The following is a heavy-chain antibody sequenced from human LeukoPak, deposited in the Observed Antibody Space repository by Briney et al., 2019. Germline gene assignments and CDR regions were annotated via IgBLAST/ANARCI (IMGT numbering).Heavy chain of an antibody. J-gene: IGHJ6*04. CDR1: GFTFSSYG. CDR3: ARDLSGGVYHFYCYYGMDV. D-gene: IGHD5/OR15-5a*01. V-gene: IGHV3-33*01. Sequence: PGRSLRLSCAASGFTFSSYGMHWVRQAPGKGLEWVAVIWYDGSNKYYADSVKGRFTISRDNSKNTLYLQMNSLRAEDTAVYYCARDLSGGVYHFYCYYGMDVWGKGTTVTVSS. CDR2: IWYDGSNK.